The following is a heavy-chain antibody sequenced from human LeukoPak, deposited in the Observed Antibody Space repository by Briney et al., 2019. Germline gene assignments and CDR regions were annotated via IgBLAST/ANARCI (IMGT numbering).Heavy chain of an antibody. CDR1: GFTFSSYA. CDR3: AKGIYGSGSYYYYGMDV. J-gene: IGHJ6*02. V-gene: IGHV3-23*01. D-gene: IGHD3-10*01. Sequence: PGGSLRLSCAASGFTFSSYAMSWVRQAPGKGLEWVSAISGSGGSTYYADSVKGRFTISRDNSKNTLYLQMNSLRAEDTAVYYCAKGIYGSGSYYYYGMDVWGQGTTVTVSS. CDR2: ISGSGGST.